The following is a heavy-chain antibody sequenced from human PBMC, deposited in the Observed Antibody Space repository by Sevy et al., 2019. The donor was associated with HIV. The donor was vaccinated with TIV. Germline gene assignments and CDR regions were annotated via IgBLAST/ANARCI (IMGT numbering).Heavy chain of an antibody. V-gene: IGHV3-48*02. CDR3: ASSITMVVVGPLFF. CDR1: GFTFSSYS. J-gene: IGHJ4*02. Sequence: GGSLRLSCAASGFTFSSYSMNWVRQAPGKGLEWVSYINSSSSTIYYADSVKGRFTISRDNDKNSLYLQMNSLRDEETAVYYCASSITMVVVGPLFFWGQGTLVTVSS. D-gene: IGHD3-22*01. CDR2: INSSSSTI.